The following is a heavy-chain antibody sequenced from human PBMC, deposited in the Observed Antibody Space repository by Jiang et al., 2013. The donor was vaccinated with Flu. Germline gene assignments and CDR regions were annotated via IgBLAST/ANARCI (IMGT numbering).Heavy chain of an antibody. CDR3: AIDKEGSTVAGSLGFDY. CDR2: IKAYRDGGAT. D-gene: IGHD6-19*01. J-gene: IGHJ4*02. Sequence: ASGFVFSYAWMNWVRQAPGKGLEWVARIKAYRDGGATDYAATVKGRFTISRDDSRNTLYLQMEGLKAEDTAVYYCAIDKEGSTVAGSLGFDYWGQGTLVTVSS. CDR1: GFVFSYAW. V-gene: IGHV3-15*07.